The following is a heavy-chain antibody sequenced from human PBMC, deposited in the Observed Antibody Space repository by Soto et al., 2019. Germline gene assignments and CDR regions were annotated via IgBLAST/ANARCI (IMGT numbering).Heavy chain of an antibody. J-gene: IGHJ4*02. CDR2: ISSSSSAI. V-gene: IGHV3-48*01. D-gene: IGHD3-10*01. CDR1: GITFSTYS. Sequence: EVQLVESGGGLTQPGGSLRLSRAASGITFSTYSMNWVRQAPGKGLEWVSYISSSSSAIYYADSVKGRFTISRDNAKNSLFLQMNSLRADDTAVYYCASAVRGAHFDYWGRGTLVTVSS. CDR3: ASAVRGAHFDY.